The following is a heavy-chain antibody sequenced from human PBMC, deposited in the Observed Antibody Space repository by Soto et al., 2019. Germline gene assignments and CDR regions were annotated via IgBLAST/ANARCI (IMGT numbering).Heavy chain of an antibody. CDR3: ARRLSGPKEEYNAYYFYGLDV. Sequence: PGESLKISCQGSGYTFTTYWITWVRQMPGRGLEWMGRIDPSDSYTNYSPSFQGHVTISADKSTNTAYLEWRRLEASDNAIYYCARRLSGPKEEYNAYYFYGLDVWGQGTKVTVSS. D-gene: IGHD1-1*01. V-gene: IGHV5-10-1*01. CDR2: IDPSDSYT. J-gene: IGHJ6*02. CDR1: GYTFTTYW.